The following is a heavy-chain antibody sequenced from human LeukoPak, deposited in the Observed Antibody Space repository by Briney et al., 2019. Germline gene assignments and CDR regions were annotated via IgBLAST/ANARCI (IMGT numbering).Heavy chain of an antibody. J-gene: IGHJ4*02. V-gene: IGHV3-15*01. D-gene: IGHD1-7*01. Sequence: GGSLRLSCAASGFTVSSNYMSWVRQAPGKGLEWVGRLKSKTDGGTTDYAAPVKGRFTISRDDSKNTLFLQMDSLQTDDTAVYYCTTDPELPPDYWGQGTLVTVSS. CDR1: GFTVSSNY. CDR2: LKSKTDGGTT. CDR3: TTDPELPPDY.